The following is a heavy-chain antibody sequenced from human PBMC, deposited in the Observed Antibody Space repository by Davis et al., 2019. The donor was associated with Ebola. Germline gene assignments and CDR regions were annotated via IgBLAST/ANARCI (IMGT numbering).Heavy chain of an antibody. D-gene: IGHD6-6*01. CDR3: ARDLSARTHYYYYGMDV. Sequence: ASVKVSCKASGYTFNSYYIHWVRQAPGQGLEWMGIINPSGGSTTYAQKFQGRVTMTRDTSTRTVYMELSSLRSEDTAVYYCARDLSARTHYYYYGMDVWGQGTTVTVSS. V-gene: IGHV1-46*02. CDR2: INPSGGST. CDR1: GYTFNSYY. J-gene: IGHJ6*02.